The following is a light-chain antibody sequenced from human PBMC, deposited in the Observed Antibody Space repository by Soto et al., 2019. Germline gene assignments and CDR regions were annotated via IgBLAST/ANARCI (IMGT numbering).Light chain of an antibody. CDR3: QQYNGWT. V-gene: IGKV1-5*03. Sequence: DIQMTQSPSSLSASVGDRVTITCRASQSIGTWLAWYQQKPGKAPKLLIYKASNLASGVPSRFSGSGYGTDFTLTISSLQSDDFATYYCQQYNGWTFGQGTRWIS. CDR1: QSIGTW. CDR2: KAS. J-gene: IGKJ1*01.